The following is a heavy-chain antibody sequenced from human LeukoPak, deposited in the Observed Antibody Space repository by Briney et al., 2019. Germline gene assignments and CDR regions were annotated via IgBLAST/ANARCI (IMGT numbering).Heavy chain of an antibody. Sequence: ASVKVSCKASGGTFSSYAISWVRQAPGQGLEWMGRIIPILGIANYAQKFQGRVTITADKSTSTAYMELSSLRSEDTAVYYCATPYYYDSSGYYDYWGQGTLVTVPS. CDR2: IIPILGIA. CDR3: ATPYYYDSSGYYDY. D-gene: IGHD3-22*01. V-gene: IGHV1-69*04. J-gene: IGHJ4*02. CDR1: GGTFSSYA.